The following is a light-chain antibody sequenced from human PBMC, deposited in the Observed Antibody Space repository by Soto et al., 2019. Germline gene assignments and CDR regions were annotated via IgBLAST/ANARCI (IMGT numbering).Light chain of an antibody. J-gene: IGKJ4*01. CDR1: QSVSSSY. CDR3: QQRFSWPLT. V-gene: IGKV3D-20*02. CDR2: GAS. Sequence: IVMTHAPATPSLYTRERATLSCRASQSVSSSYLAWYQQKPGQAPRLLIYGASSRATGIPDRFSASGSGTDFILTISSLAPEDFTVYFCQQRFSWPLTFGGGTIVDIK.